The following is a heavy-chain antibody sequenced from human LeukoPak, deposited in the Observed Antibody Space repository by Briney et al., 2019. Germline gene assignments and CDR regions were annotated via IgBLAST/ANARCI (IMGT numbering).Heavy chain of an antibody. J-gene: IGHJ5*02. Sequence: GGSLRLSCAASGFTFSSFAMSWFRQTPGKGLQWVSAINSGGGVTYYADSVKGRFTISRDNSKNTLYLQINSLRAEDTAVYYCARGDYSPNWFDPWGQGTLVTVSS. CDR1: GFTFSSFA. V-gene: IGHV3-23*01. CDR2: INSGGGVT. CDR3: ARGDYSPNWFDP. D-gene: IGHD4-11*01.